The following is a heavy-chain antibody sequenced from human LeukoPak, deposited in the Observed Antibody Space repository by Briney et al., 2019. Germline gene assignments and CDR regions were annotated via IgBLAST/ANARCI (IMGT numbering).Heavy chain of an antibody. V-gene: IGHV5-51*01. CDR3: ARHGTIGTGGDY. D-gene: IGHD1-1*01. CDR2: IYPGASDT. Sequence: GASLKISCKGSEYIFTTYWIDWLRQMPGKGLEWMGSIYPGASDTRYSPSFQGQVTISADKSISTAYLQWSSLKASDSAMYYCARHGTIGTGGDYWGQGTLVTVSS. J-gene: IGHJ4*02. CDR1: EYIFTTYW.